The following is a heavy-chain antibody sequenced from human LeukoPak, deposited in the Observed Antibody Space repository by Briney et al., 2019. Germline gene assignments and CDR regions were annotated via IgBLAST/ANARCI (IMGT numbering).Heavy chain of an antibody. CDR2: INDSGST. CDR3: ARVPPSSSRLPYAFDI. Sequence: SETLSLTCAVYGGSFSGYYWSWIRQPPGKGLEWIGEINDSGSTNYNPSLKSRLTISVDTSKNQFSLKLSSVTAADTAVYYCARVPPSSSRLPYAFDIWGQGTMVTVSS. CDR1: GGSFSGYY. D-gene: IGHD6-13*01. V-gene: IGHV4-34*01. J-gene: IGHJ3*02.